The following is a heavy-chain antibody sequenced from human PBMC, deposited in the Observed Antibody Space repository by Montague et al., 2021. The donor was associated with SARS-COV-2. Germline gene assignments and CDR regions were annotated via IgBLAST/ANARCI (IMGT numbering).Heavy chain of an antibody. Sequence: SETLSLTCAVYGGSFSGYYWSWIRQPPGKGPEWIGEINHTGSTNYNPSLKSRATISVDTSKNQCSLKLSSVTAADTAVYYCTRQGYQVLWSDYYYDGMDVWGQGTTVTVSS. J-gene: IGHJ6*02. V-gene: IGHV4-34*01. CDR3: TRQGYQVLWSDYYYDGMDV. D-gene: IGHD2-2*01. CDR2: INHTGST. CDR1: GGSFSGYY.